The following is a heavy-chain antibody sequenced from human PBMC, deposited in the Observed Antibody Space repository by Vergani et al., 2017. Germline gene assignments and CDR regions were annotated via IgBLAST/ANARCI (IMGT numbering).Heavy chain of an antibody. CDR1: GYTLTELS. D-gene: IGHD3-22*01. J-gene: IGHJ4*02. CDR3: AREGNYYGCTGFGPGGFFE. V-gene: IGHV1-24*01. CDR2: VIPHLEIT. Sequence: QVQLVQSGAEVKKPGASVKVSCKVSGYTLTELSMHWVRQAPGKGLEWVGRVIPHLEITTLAQHLQGRVIITADKSTDTAYMERMSLRPEDTAVYYCAREGNYYGCTGFGPGGFFEWGPGTLVTVSS.